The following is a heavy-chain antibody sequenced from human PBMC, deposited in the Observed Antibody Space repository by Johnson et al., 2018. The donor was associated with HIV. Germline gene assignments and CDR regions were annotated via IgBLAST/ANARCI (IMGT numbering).Heavy chain of an antibody. J-gene: IGHJ3*02. CDR1: GFTFDDYG. CDR3: ARDVYNFWSRYTNLGRDAFDI. D-gene: IGHD3-3*01. CDR2: INWNGGST. V-gene: IGHV3-20*04. Sequence: EVQLVESGGGVVRPGGSLRLSCAASGFTFDDYGMSWVRQAPGKGLEWVSGINWNGGSTGYADSVKGRFTISRDNAKNSLYLQMNSLRAEDTALYYCARDVYNFWSRYTNLGRDAFDIWGQGTMVTVSS.